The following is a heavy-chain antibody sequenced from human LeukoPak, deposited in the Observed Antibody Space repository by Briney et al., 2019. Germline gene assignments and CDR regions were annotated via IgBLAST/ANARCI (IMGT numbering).Heavy chain of an antibody. Sequence: ASVKVSCKASGYTFTGYYMHWVRQAPVQGLEWMGWINPNSGGTNYAQKFQGRVTMTRDTSISTAYMELSRLRSDDTAVYYCARAQWGTVRSPNWFDPWGQGTLVTVSS. V-gene: IGHV1-2*02. CDR2: INPNSGGT. CDR1: GYTFTGYY. D-gene: IGHD3-16*01. J-gene: IGHJ5*02. CDR3: ARAQWGTVRSPNWFDP.